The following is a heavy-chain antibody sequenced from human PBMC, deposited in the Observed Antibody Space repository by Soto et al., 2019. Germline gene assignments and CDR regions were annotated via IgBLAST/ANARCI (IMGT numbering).Heavy chain of an antibody. CDR3: ARSPYYYDSSCLFRYDAFDI. J-gene: IGHJ3*02. CDR1: GGTISSYA. Sequence: QVQLVQSGAEVKKPGSSVKVSCKASGGTISSYAISWVRQAPGQGLEWMGGIIPIFGTANYAQKFQGRVTITADESTSTAYMELSSLRSEDTAVYYCARSPYYYDSSCLFRYDAFDIWGQGTMVTVSS. CDR2: IIPIFGTA. V-gene: IGHV1-69*01. D-gene: IGHD3-22*01.